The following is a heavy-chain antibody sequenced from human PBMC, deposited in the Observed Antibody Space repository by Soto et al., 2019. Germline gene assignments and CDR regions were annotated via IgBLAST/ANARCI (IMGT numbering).Heavy chain of an antibody. D-gene: IGHD1-26*01. CDR2: INTDGSST. J-gene: IGHJ4*02. CDR1: GFSFTSYW. V-gene: IGHV3-74*01. CDR3: AKRELNSTGLFH. Sequence: EVQLVESGGGLVQPGGSLRLSCAASGFSFTSYWMHWVRQAPGKGLVWVSRINTDGSSTSYADSVKGRFTISRDNAKNTLFLQMNSLRAEDTAIYYCAKRELNSTGLFHWGQGTLVSVPS.